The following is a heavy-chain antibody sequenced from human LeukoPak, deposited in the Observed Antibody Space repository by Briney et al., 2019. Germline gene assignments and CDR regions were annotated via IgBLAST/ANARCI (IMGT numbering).Heavy chain of an antibody. CDR1: GFTFSSYW. V-gene: IGHV3-7*01. Sequence: GGSLRLSCAASGFTFSSYWMSWVRQAPGKGLEWVANIKQDGSEKYYVDSVKGRFTISRDNAKNSLYLQMNSLRAEDTAVYYCARWIGSTMVRGVLDYWGQGTLVTVSS. D-gene: IGHD3-10*01. CDR2: IKQDGSEK. J-gene: IGHJ4*02. CDR3: ARWIGSTMVRGVLDY.